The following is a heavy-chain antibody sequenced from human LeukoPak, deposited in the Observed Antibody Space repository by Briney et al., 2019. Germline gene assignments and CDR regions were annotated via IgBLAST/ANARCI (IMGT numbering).Heavy chain of an antibody. CDR3: ARAGFYASVNQYYYYYYMDV. V-gene: IGHV4-61*08. CDR1: GGSTSSGGYY. Sequence: SETLSLTCTVSGGSTSSGGYYWSWIRQHPGKGLEWIGYIHYSGSTNYNPSLKSRVTTSIDTSKNQFSLKVTSVTAADAAVYYCARAGFYASVNQYYYYYYMDVWGTGTTVTVSS. CDR2: IHYSGST. D-gene: IGHD2/OR15-2a*01. J-gene: IGHJ6*03.